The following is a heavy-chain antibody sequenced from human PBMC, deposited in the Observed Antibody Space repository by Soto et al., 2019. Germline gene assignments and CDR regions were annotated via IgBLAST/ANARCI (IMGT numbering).Heavy chain of an antibody. D-gene: IGHD6-6*01. CDR3: ARLTGGTAPRPDY. CDR2: ISGSGEKT. V-gene: IGHV3-23*01. CDR1: ACNFSYNS. J-gene: IGHJ4*02. Sequence: ESRRTSWVPSACNFSYNSMSWVRQAPGKGLQWVSTISGSGEKTYYADSVKGRFTISSDRSKNTFYLQMDSLRADDTAVYYCARLTGGTAPRPDYWGQGTMVTVSS.